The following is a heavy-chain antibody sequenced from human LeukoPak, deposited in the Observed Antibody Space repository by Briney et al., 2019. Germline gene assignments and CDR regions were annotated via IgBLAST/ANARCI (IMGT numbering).Heavy chain of an antibody. CDR2: INHSGST. V-gene: IGHV4-34*01. CDR1: GGSFSGYY. J-gene: IGHJ4*02. D-gene: IGHD1-1*01. Sequence: SETLSLTCAVYGGSFSGYYWSWIRQPPGKGLEWIGEINHSGSTNYNPSLKSRVTISVDTSKNQFSLKLSSVTAADTAVYYRARGLVSWNDIYFDYWGQGTLVTVSS. CDR3: ARGLVSWNDIYFDY.